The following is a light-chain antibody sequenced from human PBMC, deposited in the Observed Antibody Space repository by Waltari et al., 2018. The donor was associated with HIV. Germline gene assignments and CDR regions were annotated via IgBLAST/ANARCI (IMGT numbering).Light chain of an antibody. CDR2: SNS. Sequence: QSVLTQSPSASGTPGQRVTISCSGGTSNIGSNSVIWDQQVPGTAPQLFMFSNSLRPSGVPDRFSGSKSGTSASLAISGLQSEDEADYYCATWDDTLDGPVFGGGTRLTVL. J-gene: IGLJ3*02. CDR1: TSNIGSNS. CDR3: ATWDDTLDGPV. V-gene: IGLV1-44*01.